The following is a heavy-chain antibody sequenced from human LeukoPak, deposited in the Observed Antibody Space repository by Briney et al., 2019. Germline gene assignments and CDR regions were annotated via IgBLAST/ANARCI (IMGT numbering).Heavy chain of an antibody. CDR2: VSGYNGNT. J-gene: IGHJ5*02. Sequence: GASVKVSCTASGYTFTSYAFSWVRQAPGQGLEWIGWVSGYNGNTNYAQKVQGRVTMTTDTSTSTAYMELRSLRSDDTAVYYCARTAWGGPAAGDWFDPWGQGTLVTVSS. V-gene: IGHV1-18*04. CDR3: ARTAWGGPAAGDWFDP. D-gene: IGHD2-2*01. CDR1: GYTFTSYA.